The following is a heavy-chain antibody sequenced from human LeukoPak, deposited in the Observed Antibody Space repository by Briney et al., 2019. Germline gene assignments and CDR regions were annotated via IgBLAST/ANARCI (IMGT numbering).Heavy chain of an antibody. CDR3: ARVWSSGYTKDY. Sequence: PGGSLRLSCAASGFTFSSCIDWVRQAPGKGLKWLSYISSSSSTIYYADSVKGRFTISRDNAKNSVYLQMNSLRAEDTAVYYCARVWSSGYTKDYWGQGTLVTVSS. D-gene: IGHD3-22*01. CDR2: ISSSSSTI. J-gene: IGHJ4*02. CDR1: GFTFSSC. V-gene: IGHV3-48*04.